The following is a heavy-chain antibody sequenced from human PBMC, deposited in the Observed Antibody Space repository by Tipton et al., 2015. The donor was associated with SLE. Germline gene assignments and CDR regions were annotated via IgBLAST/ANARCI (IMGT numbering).Heavy chain of an antibody. CDR3: ARFPRNYYYGMDV. D-gene: IGHD1-14*01. CDR2: INHSGST. J-gene: IGHJ6*02. V-gene: IGHV4-34*01. CDR1: GYFISSGYY. Sequence: TLSLTCAVSGYFISSGYYWSWIRQPPGKGLEWIGEINHSGSTNYNPSLKSRVTISVDTSKNQFSLKPSSVTAADTAVYYCARFPRNYYYGMDVWGQGTTVTVSS.